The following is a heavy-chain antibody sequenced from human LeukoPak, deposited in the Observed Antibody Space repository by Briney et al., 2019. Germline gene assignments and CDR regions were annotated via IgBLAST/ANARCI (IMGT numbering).Heavy chain of an antibody. CDR2: IYYSGTT. CDR1: VTSINSYY. J-gene: IGHJ2*01. CDR3: ARLGGPSPEGMPGYWYFDL. V-gene: IGHV4-59*08. Sequence: SETLSLTCTVSVTSINSYYWSWIRQPPGKGLEWIGYIYYSGTTRYNPSLKSRLTISVDTSKNQFSLRLTSVTAADTAVYYCARLGGPSPEGMPGYWYFDLWGRGTLVTVSS. D-gene: IGHD2-2*01.